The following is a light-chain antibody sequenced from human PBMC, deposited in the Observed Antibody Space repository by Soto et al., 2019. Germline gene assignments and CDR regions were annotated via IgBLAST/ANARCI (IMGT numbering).Light chain of an antibody. CDR2: EVS. J-gene: IGLJ1*01. Sequence: QSVLTQPASVSGSPGQSITISCTGTSSDVGGYNYVSWYQQSPGKAPKLMIYEVSNRPSGVSNRFSGSKSGNTASLTISGLQAEDEADYYCISFTSSSTFVFGTGTKLTVL. CDR3: ISFTSSSTFV. V-gene: IGLV2-14*01. CDR1: SSDVGGYNY.